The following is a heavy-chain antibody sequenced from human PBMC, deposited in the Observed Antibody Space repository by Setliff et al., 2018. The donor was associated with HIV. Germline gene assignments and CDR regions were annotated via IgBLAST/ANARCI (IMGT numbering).Heavy chain of an antibody. CDR2: IKSKTDGGTT. D-gene: IGHD3-9*01. CDR3: VGHYYDPLTGYYVWFFDV. Sequence: GGSLRLSCAASGFTFSNAWMSWVRQAPGKGLEWVGRIKSKTDGGTTSYAAPVEDRFTISRDDSRNTLYLQMNSMKSDDTATYYCVGHYYDPLTGYYVWFFDVWGRGTLVTVSS. CDR1: GFTFSNAW. J-gene: IGHJ2*01. V-gene: IGHV3-15*05.